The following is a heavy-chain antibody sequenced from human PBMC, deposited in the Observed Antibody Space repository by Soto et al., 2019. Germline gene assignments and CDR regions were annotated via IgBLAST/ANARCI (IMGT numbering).Heavy chain of an antibody. CDR3: AKAAEYYYYYGMDV. Sequence: VQLVESGGGLVKPGGSLRLSCAASGFTFSSYGMHWVRQAPGKGLEWVAVISYDGSNKYYADSVKGRFTISRDNSKNTLYLQMNSLRAEDTAVYYCAKAAEYYYYYGMDVWGQGTTVTVSS. J-gene: IGHJ6*02. CDR1: GFTFSSYG. CDR2: ISYDGSNK. V-gene: IGHV3-30*18.